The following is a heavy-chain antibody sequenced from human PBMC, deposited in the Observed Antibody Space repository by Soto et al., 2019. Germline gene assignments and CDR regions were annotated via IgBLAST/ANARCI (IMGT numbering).Heavy chain of an antibody. V-gene: IGHV3-66*01. D-gene: IGHD3-16*01. Sequence: GGSLRLSCAASGFTVNTKYMSWVRQAPGKGLEWVSVIYSGGSTFYADSVRGRFTISRDNSKNTVNLQMNSLRAEDTAVYYRARDPWAADYWGQGTLVTVSS. CDR1: GFTVNTKY. J-gene: IGHJ4*02. CDR2: IYSGGST. CDR3: ARDPWAADY.